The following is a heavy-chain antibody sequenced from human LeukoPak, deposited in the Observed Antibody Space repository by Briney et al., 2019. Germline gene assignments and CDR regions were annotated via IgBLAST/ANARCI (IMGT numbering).Heavy chain of an antibody. CDR3: GKYSDYGDYLDCFDP. CDR1: GFTFSSYG. V-gene: IGHV3-30*18. CDR2: ISYHGSNK. J-gene: IGHJ5*02. D-gene: IGHD4-17*01. Sequence: GGSLRLSCAASGFTFSSYGMHWVRQAPGKGLEWVAVISYHGSNKYYADSVKGRFTISRDNSKNTLYLQMNSLRAEDTAVYYCGKYSDYGDYLDCFDPWGQGTLVTVSS.